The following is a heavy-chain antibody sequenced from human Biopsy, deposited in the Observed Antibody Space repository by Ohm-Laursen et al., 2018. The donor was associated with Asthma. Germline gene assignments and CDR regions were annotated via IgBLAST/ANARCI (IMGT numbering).Heavy chain of an antibody. CDR3: ARPNPNRDILYYYYHMDV. CDR1: GGMFGNYA. CDR2: ISPIFGSS. Sequence: GASVKVSCKASGGMFGNYAISWVRQAPGLGLEWMGGISPIFGSSNYAQRFQGRVTITADIFTRTVYMELSGLRFDDTAIYYCARPNPNRDILYYYYHMDVWGQGTTVSVSS. D-gene: IGHD3-3*02. J-gene: IGHJ6*02. V-gene: IGHV1-69*06.